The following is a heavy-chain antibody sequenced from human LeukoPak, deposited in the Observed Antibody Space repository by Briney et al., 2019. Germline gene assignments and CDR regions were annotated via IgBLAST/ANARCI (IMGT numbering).Heavy chain of an antibody. CDR2: IHHTGGT. CDR1: GGSINITNW. J-gene: IGHJ4*02. Sequence: KPSETLSLTCAVSGGSINITNWWSWVRQPPGKGLEWIGEIHHTGGTNYNPSLKSRVTISLEKSKNQFSLNLSSVTAADTAVYYCARGGSYSDFDSWGQGTLVTVSS. CDR3: ARGGSYSDFDS. V-gene: IGHV4-4*02. D-gene: IGHD1-26*01.